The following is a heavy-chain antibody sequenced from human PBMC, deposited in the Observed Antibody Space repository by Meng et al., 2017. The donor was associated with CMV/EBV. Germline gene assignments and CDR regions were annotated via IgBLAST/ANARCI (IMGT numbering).Heavy chain of an antibody. J-gene: IGHJ4*02. CDR1: GFTFSSYA. CDR2: ISYDGSNK. V-gene: IGHV3-30-3*01. CDR3: AKVHDILTGYYDY. Sequence: LKISCAASGFTFSSYAMHWVRQAPGKGLEWVAVISYDGSNKYYADSVKGRFTISRDNAKNSLYPQMNSLRAEDTALYYCAKVHDILTGYYDYWGQGTLVTVSS. D-gene: IGHD3-9*01.